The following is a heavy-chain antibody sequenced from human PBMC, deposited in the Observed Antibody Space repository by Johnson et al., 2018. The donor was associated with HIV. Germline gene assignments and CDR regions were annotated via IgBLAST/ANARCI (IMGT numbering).Heavy chain of an antibody. CDR2: IRYDGSNK. D-gene: IGHD1-1*01. J-gene: IGHJ3*02. Sequence: QVQLVESGGGLVQPGGSLRLSCAASGFTFSRYWMSWVRQAPGKGLEWVAFIRYDGSNKYYADSVKGRFTISRDNAKNSLYLQMNSLRAEETALYYCARVTRYNWNSDAFDIWGQGTMVTVSS. CDR3: ARVTRYNWNSDAFDI. V-gene: IGHV3-30*02. CDR1: GFTFSRYW.